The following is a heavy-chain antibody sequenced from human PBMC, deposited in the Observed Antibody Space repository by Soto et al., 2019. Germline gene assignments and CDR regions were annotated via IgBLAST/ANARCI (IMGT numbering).Heavy chain of an antibody. Sequence: EVQLVESGGGLVKPGWSLRLSCAASGFTFSLYSMIWVRQAPGKGLEWVASITSSSSYIYYEDSLKGRFTISRDNAKNSLFLQLDSLRAEDTAVYFCVRARSTDSRPDYWGQGTLVTVSS. CDR1: GFTFSLYS. CDR2: ITSSSSYI. V-gene: IGHV3-21*01. CDR3: VRARSTDSRPDY. J-gene: IGHJ4*02. D-gene: IGHD3-22*01.